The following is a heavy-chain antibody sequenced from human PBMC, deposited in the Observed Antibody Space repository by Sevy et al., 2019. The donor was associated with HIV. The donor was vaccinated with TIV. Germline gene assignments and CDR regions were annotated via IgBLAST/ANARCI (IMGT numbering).Heavy chain of an antibody. J-gene: IGHJ3*02. CDR2: IYPGDSDT. Sequence: GESLKISCKGSGYSFTSYWIGWVRQMPGKGLEWMGIIYPGDSDTRYSPSFQGQVTISADKSISTAYLQWSSLKASDTAMYYCARQGVAHISGGAFDIWGQGTMVTVSS. CDR3: ARQGVAHISGGAFDI. D-gene: IGHD3-3*01. CDR1: GYSFTSYW. V-gene: IGHV5-51*01.